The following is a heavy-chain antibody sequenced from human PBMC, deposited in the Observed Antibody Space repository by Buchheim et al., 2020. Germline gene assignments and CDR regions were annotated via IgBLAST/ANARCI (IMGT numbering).Heavy chain of an antibody. J-gene: IGHJ5*02. Sequence: EGQLVESGGGLVQPGGSLRLSCVASGFSFSDAWMAWVRQAPGKGLEWVANINEDGSVKHYVDSVKGRFTISRDNAKNSLFLQMNTLRSDDTAVYYCATGRGYNRFDPWGQGTL. CDR3: ATGRGYNRFDP. CDR1: GFSFSDAW. D-gene: IGHD1-14*01. CDR2: INEDGSVK. V-gene: IGHV3-7*01.